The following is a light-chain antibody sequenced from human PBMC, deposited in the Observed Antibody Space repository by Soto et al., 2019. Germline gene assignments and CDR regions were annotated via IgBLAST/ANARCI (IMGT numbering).Light chain of an antibody. CDR1: QSISSW. Sequence: DIQMTQSPSTLSASVGDRVTITCRASQSISSWLAWYQQKPGKAPKLLIYKASSLESGVPSRFSGSGSGTEFTLTISSLQPDDFATYSCQQYNSYSRTVGQGTKVEIK. V-gene: IGKV1-5*03. J-gene: IGKJ1*01. CDR3: QQYNSYSRT. CDR2: KAS.